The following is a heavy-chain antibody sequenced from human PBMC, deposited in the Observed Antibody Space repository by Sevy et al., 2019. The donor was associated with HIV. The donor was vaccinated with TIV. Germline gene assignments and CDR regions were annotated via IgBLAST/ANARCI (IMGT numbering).Heavy chain of an antibody. D-gene: IGHD5-18*01. CDR3: ASGDVDTAMVTTRYYDGTDV. CDR2: ISYAGSNK. J-gene: IGHJ6*02. Sequence: GGSLRLSCAASGFTFGSYAMHWVRQAPGKGLEWVAVISYAGSNKYYADSVKGRFTISRVNSKNTLYLQMNSLRAEDTAVYYCASGDVDTAMVTTRYYDGTDVWGQGTTVTVSS. CDR1: GFTFGSYA. V-gene: IGHV3-30-3*01.